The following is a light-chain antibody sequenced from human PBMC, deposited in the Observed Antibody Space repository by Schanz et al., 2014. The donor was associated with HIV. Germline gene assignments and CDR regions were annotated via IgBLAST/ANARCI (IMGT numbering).Light chain of an antibody. CDR2: DDH. CDR1: ALIIGQYS. CDR3: ATWDSLLNAVV. Sequence: QSVLTQPPSVSAAPGQRVTISCSGSALIIGQYSVSWYQQFPGTAPRLLLYDDHVRPSDIPDRFSGSKSDTSATLAITGLQTEDEADYYCATWDSLLNAVVFGGGTKLTVL. J-gene: IGLJ2*01. V-gene: IGLV1-51*01.